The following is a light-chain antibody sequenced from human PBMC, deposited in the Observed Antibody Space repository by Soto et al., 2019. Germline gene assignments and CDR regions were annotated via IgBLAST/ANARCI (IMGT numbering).Light chain of an antibody. CDR1: QSVSSN. Sequence: EIVMTQSPASLSVPPGERATLSCRASQSVSSNFAWYLQKPGQAPRLLIYGASTRPTAVPARFTASGSGTEFTLTISSLQSDDFGVYYCQQYDTWPRTFGQGTKVEIK. CDR3: QQYDTWPRT. V-gene: IGKV3-15*01. J-gene: IGKJ1*01. CDR2: GAS.